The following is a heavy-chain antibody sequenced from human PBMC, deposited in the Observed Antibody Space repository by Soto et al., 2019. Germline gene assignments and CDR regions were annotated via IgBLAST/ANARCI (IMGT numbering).Heavy chain of an antibody. V-gene: IGHV4-31*03. CDR1: GGSISSGGYY. CDR2: IYYSGST. D-gene: IGHD6-13*01. Sequence: QVQLQESGPGLVKPSQTLSLTCTVSGGSISSGGYYWSWIRQHPGKGLEWIGYIYYSGSTYYNPSLKSRVTISVDTSKNQFSLKLSSVTAADTAVHYCAREKIGIAAAGNVKWFDPWGQGTLVTVSS. J-gene: IGHJ5*02. CDR3: AREKIGIAAAGNVKWFDP.